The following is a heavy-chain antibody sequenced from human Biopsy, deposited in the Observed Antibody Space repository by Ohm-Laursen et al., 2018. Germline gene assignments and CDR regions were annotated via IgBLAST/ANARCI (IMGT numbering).Heavy chain of an antibody. CDR3: VREPKTGTAEAWYFDL. V-gene: IGHV4-30-4*02. CDR2: ISYNERT. J-gene: IGHJ2*01. Sequence: SDSLSLTCSFSGASDKTSGYFWAWIRQRPGKGLGWIGYISYNERTHYNPSLTSQLAISFDTSNNRISLQLSSVSVADTVVYFYVREPKTGTAEAWYFDLWGRGSPVTVPS. D-gene: IGHD3-9*01. CDR1: GASDKTSGYF.